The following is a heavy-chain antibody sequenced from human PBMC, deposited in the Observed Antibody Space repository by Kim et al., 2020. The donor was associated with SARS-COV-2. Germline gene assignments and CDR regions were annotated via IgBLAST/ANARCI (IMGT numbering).Heavy chain of an antibody. V-gene: IGHV4-31*03. Sequence: SETMSLTCTVSGGSISSGGYYWSWIRQYPGKGLEWIGYISYSGSTYYNPSLRSRVSVSVAPSKTKSSLKMNDVMAATSPVYYCAGFCSIRSGSRFDPGG. J-gene: IGHJ5*02. CDR3: AGFCSIRSGSRFDP. CDR1: GGSISSGGYY. D-gene: IGHD2-2*01. CDR2: ISYSGST.